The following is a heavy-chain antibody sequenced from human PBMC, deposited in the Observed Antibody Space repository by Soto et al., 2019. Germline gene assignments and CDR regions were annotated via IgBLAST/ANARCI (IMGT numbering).Heavy chain of an antibody. J-gene: IGHJ5*02. Sequence: QVQLQESGPRLVKPSQTLSLTCTVSGSSITRGGHYWGWIRQLPEKGLEWIAYIFHSGSTSYNPSLKSRLTIAVDTSKNQFSLKLSSVTAADTAVYYCARGGQEDNYFDPWGQGTLVTVSS. CDR3: ARGGQEDNYFDP. CDR1: GSSITRGGHY. CDR2: IFHSGST. V-gene: IGHV4-31*03.